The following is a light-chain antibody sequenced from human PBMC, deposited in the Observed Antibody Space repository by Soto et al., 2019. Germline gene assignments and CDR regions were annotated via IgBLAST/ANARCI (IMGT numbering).Light chain of an antibody. J-gene: IGLJ2*01. CDR2: EDN. CDR1: SGSIASNF. Sequence: NFMLTQAHSVSESPGKTVTISCTRSSGSIASNFVQWYQQRPGSSPTTVIYEDNQRPSGVPDRFSGSTDSSSNSASLTISGLMTEDEADYYCQSYDSSNPVVFGGGTKLTVL. CDR3: QSYDSSNPVV. V-gene: IGLV6-57*01.